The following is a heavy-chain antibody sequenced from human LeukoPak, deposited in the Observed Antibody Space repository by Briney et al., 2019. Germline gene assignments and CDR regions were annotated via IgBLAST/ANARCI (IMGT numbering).Heavy chain of an antibody. D-gene: IGHD4/OR15-4a*01. J-gene: IGHJ2*01. CDR1: GGSINSVTYY. Sequence: PSETLSLTCTVSGGSINSVTYYWSWIRQPPGKALEWIGYIYRTGSAYYNPSLESRVAISVDTSRNQFSLELSAVTAADTAVYYCARGGSNYGNYWHFDLWGRGTLVTVSS. CDR2: IYRTGSA. CDR3: ARGGSNYGNYWHFDL. V-gene: IGHV4-31*03.